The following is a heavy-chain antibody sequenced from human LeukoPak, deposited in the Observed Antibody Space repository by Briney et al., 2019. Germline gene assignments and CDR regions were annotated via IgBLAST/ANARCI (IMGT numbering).Heavy chain of an antibody. V-gene: IGHV4-30-4*08. CDR1: GYSVNNGYY. CDR3: ARVAPADYYYYYYYMDV. Sequence: SETLSLTCAVSGYSVNNGYYWVWIRQPPGKGLEWIGYIYYSGSTYYNPSLKSRVTISVDTSKNQFSLKLSSVTAADTAVYYCARVAPADYYYYYYYMDVWGKGTTVTVSS. CDR2: IYYSGST. D-gene: IGHD6-13*01. J-gene: IGHJ6*03.